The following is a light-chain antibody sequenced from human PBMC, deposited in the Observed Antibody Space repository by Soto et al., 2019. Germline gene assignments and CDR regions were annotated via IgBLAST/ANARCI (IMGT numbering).Light chain of an antibody. CDR3: HQYGSSPLT. Sequence: EIVLTQSPGTLSLSPGEGATLSCRASQSVSSSLLAWFQQKPGQAPRLLIHDVSSRATGIPDRFSGSGSGTDFTLSISRLEPEDFAVHYCHQYGSSPLTFGQGTKLEIK. V-gene: IGKV3-20*01. CDR1: QSVSSSL. CDR2: DVS. J-gene: IGKJ2*01.